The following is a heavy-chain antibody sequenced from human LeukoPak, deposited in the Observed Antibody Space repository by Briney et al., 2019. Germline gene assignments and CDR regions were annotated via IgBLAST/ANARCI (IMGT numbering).Heavy chain of an antibody. Sequence: GESLKISCKGSGYSFTSYWIGWVRQMPGKGLEWMGIIYPGDSDTRYSPSFQGQVTISADKSISTAYLQWSSLKASDTAMYYCARRSPLGYCSSTSCGRAFDIGGQGTMVTVSS. CDR3: ARRSPLGYCSSTSCGRAFDI. D-gene: IGHD2-2*01. J-gene: IGHJ3*02. CDR2: IYPGDSDT. CDR1: GYSFTSYW. V-gene: IGHV5-51*01.